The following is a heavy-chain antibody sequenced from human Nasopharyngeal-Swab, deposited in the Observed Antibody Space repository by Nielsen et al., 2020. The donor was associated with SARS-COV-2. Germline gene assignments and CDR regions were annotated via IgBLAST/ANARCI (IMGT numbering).Heavy chain of an antibody. Sequence: GESLITSCEVSGFSVSYNYMSWVRQAPGKGLEGVAVIYSRGETHYTDSVRGRFTISRDNSKNMVNLQLNSLRAEDTAVYYCARMDFIASRDYWGQGTLVTVSS. CDR1: GFSVSYNY. CDR3: ARMDFIASRDY. CDR2: IYSRGET. D-gene: IGHD6-13*01. V-gene: IGHV3-53*01. J-gene: IGHJ4*02.